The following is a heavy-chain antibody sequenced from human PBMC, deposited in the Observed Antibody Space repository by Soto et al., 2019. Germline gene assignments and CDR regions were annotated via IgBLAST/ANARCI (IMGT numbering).Heavy chain of an antibody. CDR1: GYTFTSYG. CDR3: ATSLAARRGGYFDY. D-gene: IGHD6-6*01. Sequence: GVSVKVSCKASGYTFTSYGISWVRQAPGQGLEWMGWISAYNGNTNYAQKLQGRVTMTTDTSTSTAYMELRSLRSDDTAVYYCATSLAARRGGYFDYWGQGTLVTVSS. J-gene: IGHJ4*02. CDR2: ISAYNGNT. V-gene: IGHV1-18*01.